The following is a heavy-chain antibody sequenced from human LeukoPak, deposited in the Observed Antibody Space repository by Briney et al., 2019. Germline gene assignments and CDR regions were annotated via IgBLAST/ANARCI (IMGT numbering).Heavy chain of an antibody. CDR2: IYSGGST. V-gene: IGHV3-53*01. D-gene: IGHD1-26*01. Sequence: GGSLRLSCAASGFTVSSNYMSWVRQAPGKGLEWVSVIYSGGSTYYADSVKGRFTISRDNSKNTLYLQMNSLRAEDTAVYYCARDRGSYPGYFDYWGQGTLVTVSS. J-gene: IGHJ4*02. CDR1: GFTVSSNY. CDR3: ARDRGSYPGYFDY.